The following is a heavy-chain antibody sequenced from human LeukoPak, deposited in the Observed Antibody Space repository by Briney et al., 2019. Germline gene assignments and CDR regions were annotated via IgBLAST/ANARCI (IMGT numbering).Heavy chain of an antibody. CDR2: ISSSSSYI. CDR3: ASVVATEFDY. D-gene: IGHD5-12*01. CDR1: GFTVSSNY. Sequence: PGGSLRLSCAASGFTVSSNYMNWVRQAPGKGLEWVSSISSSSSYIYYADSVKGRFTISRDNAKNSLYLQMNSLRAEDTAVYYCASVVATEFDYWGQGTLVTVSS. J-gene: IGHJ4*02. V-gene: IGHV3-21*01.